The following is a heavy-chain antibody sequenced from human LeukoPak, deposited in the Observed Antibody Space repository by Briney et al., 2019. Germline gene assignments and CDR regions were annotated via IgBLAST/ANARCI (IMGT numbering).Heavy chain of an antibody. D-gene: IGHD5-18*01. CDR1: GYTFTSYA. V-gene: IGHV1-3*03. CDR3: AGEARDTAMVLGFYYYYYMDV. J-gene: IGHJ6*03. CDR2: INAGNGNT. Sequence: GASVKVSCKASGYTFTSYAMHWVRQAPGQRLEWMGWINAGNGNTKYSQEFQGRVTITRDTSASTAYMELSSLRSEDMAVYYCAGEARDTAMVLGFYYYYYMDVWGKGTMVTVSS.